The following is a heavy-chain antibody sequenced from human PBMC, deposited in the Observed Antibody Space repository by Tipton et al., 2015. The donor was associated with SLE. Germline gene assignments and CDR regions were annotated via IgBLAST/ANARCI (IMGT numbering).Heavy chain of an antibody. CDR3: ARAYYDFWSGPPFDF. D-gene: IGHD3-3*01. J-gene: IGHJ4*02. Sequence: TLSLTCTVSGASISSGSYYWSWIRQPAGKGLEWIGHIYITGTTHYNPSLKSRVTISEDASKNQFSLKVTSVTAADTAVYYCARAYYDFWSGPPFDFWGQGALVAFSS. V-gene: IGHV4-61*09. CDR1: GASISSGSYY. CDR2: IYITGTT.